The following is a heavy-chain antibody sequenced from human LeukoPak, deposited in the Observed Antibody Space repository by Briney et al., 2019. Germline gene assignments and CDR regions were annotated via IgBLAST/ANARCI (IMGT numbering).Heavy chain of an antibody. D-gene: IGHD6-13*01. CDR3: ASRSSSWYADFDY. CDR2: IYHSGST. CDR1: GGSISSSNW. J-gene: IGHJ4*02. Sequence: PSGSLSLTCAVSGGSISSSNWWSWVRQPPGKGLEWIGEIYHSGSTNYNPSLKSRVTISVDKSKNQFSLKLSSVTAADTAVYYCASRSSSWYADFDYWGQGTLVTVSS. V-gene: IGHV4-4*02.